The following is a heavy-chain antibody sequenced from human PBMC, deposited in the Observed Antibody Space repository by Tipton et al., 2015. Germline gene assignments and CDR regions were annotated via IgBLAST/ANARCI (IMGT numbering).Heavy chain of an antibody. J-gene: IGHJ6*02. CDR1: GGSISGTSYY. D-gene: IGHD5-24*01. CDR3: ARERETQFPPYKFYGMDV. CDR2: IYESGST. V-gene: IGHV4-39*07. Sequence: TLSLTCTVSGGSISGTSYYWGWIRQPPGKGLEWIGSIYESGSTYYNPSLKSRITISVDTSKNQLSLILNSVTAADTAVYYCARERETQFPPYKFYGMDVWGQGTTVTVSS.